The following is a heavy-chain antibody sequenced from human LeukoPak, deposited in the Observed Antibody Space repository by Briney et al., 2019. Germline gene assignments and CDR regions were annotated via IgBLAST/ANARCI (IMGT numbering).Heavy chain of an antibody. CDR2: ISGSGGST. CDR1: GFTFSSYW. CDR3: AKWSGSEVYYYGMDV. D-gene: IGHD1-26*01. J-gene: IGHJ6*02. Sequence: GGSLRLSCVASGFTFSSYWMSWVRQAPGKGLEWVSAISGSGGSTYYADSVKGRFTISRDNSKNTLYLQMNSLRAEDTAVYYCAKWSGSEVYYYGMDVWGQGTTVTVSS. V-gene: IGHV3-23*01.